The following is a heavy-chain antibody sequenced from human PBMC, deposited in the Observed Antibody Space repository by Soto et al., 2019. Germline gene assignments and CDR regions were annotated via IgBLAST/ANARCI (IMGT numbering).Heavy chain of an antibody. D-gene: IGHD1-26*01. CDR1: GFTFSSYS. J-gene: IGHJ1*01. CDR2: ISSSSSYI. V-gene: IGHV3-21*01. CDR3: ARDSPPVGATTGSAEYFQH. Sequence: GGSLRLSCAASGFTFSSYSMNWVRQAPGKGLEWVSSISSSSSYIYNADSVKGRFTISRDNAKNSLYLQMNSLRAEDTAVYYCARDSPPVGATTGSAEYFQHWGQGTLVTVSS.